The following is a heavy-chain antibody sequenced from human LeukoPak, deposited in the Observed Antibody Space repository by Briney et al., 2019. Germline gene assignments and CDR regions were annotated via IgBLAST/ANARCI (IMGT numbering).Heavy chain of an antibody. V-gene: IGHV4-61*02. CDR3: ARAHWYYYDSSGYYPFDY. CDR2: IYTSGGT. D-gene: IGHD3-22*01. Sequence: SETLSLTCTVSGGSISSGRYFWRWLRQPAGTGLEWIGRIYTSGGTNYNPSLKSRVTISVDTSKNQFSLKLSSVTAADTAVYYCARAHWYYYDSSGYYPFDYWGQGTLVTVSS. J-gene: IGHJ4*02. CDR1: GGSISSGRYF.